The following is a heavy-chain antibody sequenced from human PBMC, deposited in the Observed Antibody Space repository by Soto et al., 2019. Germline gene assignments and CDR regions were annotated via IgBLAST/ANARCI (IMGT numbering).Heavy chain of an antibody. CDR3: VRHWGYFSYLHP. CDR1: GGSINVNGYY. D-gene: IGHD3-9*01. Sequence: QLQLQESGPGRVKASETLSLTCTVSGGSINVNGYYWGWIRQAPGKGLEWIGSLYFSGISYYNPSLKSRVAMSIDTSDNQFSLKLSSVTPADTAVYYCVRHWGYFSYLHPWGQGTLVNVSS. CDR2: LYFSGIS. J-gene: IGHJ5*02. V-gene: IGHV4-39*01.